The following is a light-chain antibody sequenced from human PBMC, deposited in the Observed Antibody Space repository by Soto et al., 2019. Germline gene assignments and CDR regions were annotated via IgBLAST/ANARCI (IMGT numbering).Light chain of an antibody. J-gene: IGKJ1*01. CDR3: LYYSTSPWT. CDR1: QSCRNS. Sequence: DLQMTQSPSTLSASVGDRVTITCRASQSCRNSLAWYQQKAAKAPTLLIYDASTFHSGVPSRFSGRGSGTEFSPSISRPQPEDFANYYCLYYSTSPWTFGHGTKVEIK. V-gene: IGKV1-5*01. CDR2: DAS.